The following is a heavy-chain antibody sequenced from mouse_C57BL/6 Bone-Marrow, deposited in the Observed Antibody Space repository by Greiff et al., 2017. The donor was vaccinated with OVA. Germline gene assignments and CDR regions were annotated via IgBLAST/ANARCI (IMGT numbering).Heavy chain of an antibody. J-gene: IGHJ4*01. D-gene: IGHD6-1*01. CDR3: ARFSSVYYAMDY. CDR1: GFTFSDYG. V-gene: IGHV5-17*01. CDR2: ISSGSSTI. Sequence: EVKLMESGGGLVKPGGSLKLSCAASGFTFSDYGMHWVRQAPEKGLEWVAYISSGSSTIYYADTVKGRFTISRDNAKNTLFLQMTSLRSEDTAMYYVARFSSVYYAMDYWGQGTSVTVSS.